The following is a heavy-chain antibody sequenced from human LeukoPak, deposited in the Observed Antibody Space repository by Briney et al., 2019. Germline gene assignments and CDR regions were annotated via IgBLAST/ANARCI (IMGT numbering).Heavy chain of an antibody. CDR3: AKGGWIQPKEFFDY. Sequence: PGGSLRLSCAASGFTLSSYAMTWVRQAPGRGLEWVSAISGSGGSTYYADSGKGRFTISRDNSKNTLYLQMNSLRAEDTAVYYCAKGGWIQPKEFFDYWGQGTLVTVSS. V-gene: IGHV3-23*01. J-gene: IGHJ4*02. D-gene: IGHD5-18*01. CDR1: GFTLSSYA. CDR2: ISGSGGST.